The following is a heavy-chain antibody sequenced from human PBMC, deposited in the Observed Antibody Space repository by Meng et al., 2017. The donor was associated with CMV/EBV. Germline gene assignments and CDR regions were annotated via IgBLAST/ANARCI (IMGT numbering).Heavy chain of an antibody. J-gene: IGHJ1*01. V-gene: IGHV1-69*05. D-gene: IGHD4/OR15-4a*01. CDR1: GYTFTSYD. CDR2: IIPIFGTA. Sequence: SVKVSCKASGYTFTSYDINWVRQAPGQGLEWMGGIIPIFGTANYAQKFQGRVTITTDESTSTAYMELSSLRSEDTAVYYCARDYAYGGNLAEYFQHWGQGTLVTVSS. CDR3: ARDYAYGGNLAEYFQH.